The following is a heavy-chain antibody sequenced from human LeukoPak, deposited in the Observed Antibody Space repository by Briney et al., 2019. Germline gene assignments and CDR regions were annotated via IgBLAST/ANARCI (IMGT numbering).Heavy chain of an antibody. J-gene: IGHJ3*02. CDR2: IYYSGST. Sequence: PSETLSLTCTVSGGSISSSSYYWGWIRQPPGKGLEWIGSIYYSGSTYYNPSLKSRVTISVDTSKNQFPLKLSSVTAADTAVYYCARRPVTTFGAFDIWGQGTMVTVSS. V-gene: IGHV4-39*01. CDR3: ARRPVTTFGAFDI. D-gene: IGHD3-16*01. CDR1: GGSISSSSYY.